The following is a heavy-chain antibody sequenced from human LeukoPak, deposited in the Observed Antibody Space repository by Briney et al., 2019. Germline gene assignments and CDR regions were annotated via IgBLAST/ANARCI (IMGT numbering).Heavy chain of an antibody. CDR2: MYTSGSG. V-gene: IGHV4-4*07. D-gene: IGHD5-18*01. CDR1: GASISIYY. CDR3: ARDRGYSYGYWYFDL. J-gene: IGHJ2*01. Sequence: PSETLSLTCTVSGASISIYYWSWIRQPAGKGLEWIGRMYTSGSGNYSPSLKSRVTMSVDTSKIQFSLKLSSVTAADTAVYFCARDRGYSYGYWYFDLWGRGTLVTVSS.